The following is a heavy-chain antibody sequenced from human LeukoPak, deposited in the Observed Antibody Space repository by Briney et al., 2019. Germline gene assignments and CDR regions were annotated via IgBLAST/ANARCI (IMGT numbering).Heavy chain of an antibody. J-gene: IGHJ4*02. V-gene: IGHV3-66*01. CDR3: ARDSRGYNYGRPPDY. CDR1: GFTVSSNY. Sequence: PGGSLRLSCAASGFTVSSNYMSWVRQAPGKGLEWVSVIDSGGSTYYADSVKGRFTISRDSSENTLYLQMNSLRAEDTAVYYCARDSRGYNYGRPPDYWGQGTLVTVSS. D-gene: IGHD5-18*01. CDR2: IDSGGST.